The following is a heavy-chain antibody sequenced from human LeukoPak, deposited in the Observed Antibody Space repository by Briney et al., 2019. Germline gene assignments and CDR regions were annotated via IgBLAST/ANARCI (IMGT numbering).Heavy chain of an antibody. J-gene: IGHJ4*02. D-gene: IGHD3-22*01. V-gene: IGHV4-38-2*01. CDR1: GYSISNTHY. Sequence: PSETLSLTCAVSGYSISNTHYWGGIRPPPGKGLEGIGSIYNSGSTHYNPSLKSRVTISVDTSMNQFSLKLSSVTAADTAVYYCARNSSGIHFDYWGRGTLVTVSS. CDR2: IYNSGST. CDR3: ARNSSGIHFDY.